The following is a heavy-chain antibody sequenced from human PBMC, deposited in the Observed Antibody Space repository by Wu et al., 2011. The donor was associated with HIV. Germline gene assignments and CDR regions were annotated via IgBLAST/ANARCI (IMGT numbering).Heavy chain of an antibody. CDR1: GYTFTDYY. Sequence: QVQLVQSGAEVRKPGASVKVSCKASGYTFTDYYIHWVRQAPGQGLEWMGWINCNSGDTHYAQKFQGRVTMTRDTSISTAYVELSRVRSDDTAVYYCARDRDSSAYGAEFDYWGQGPWSPSPQ. V-gene: IGHV1-2*02. CDR2: INCNSGDT. CDR3: ARDRDSSAYGAEFDY. J-gene: IGHJ4*02. D-gene: IGHD3-22*01.